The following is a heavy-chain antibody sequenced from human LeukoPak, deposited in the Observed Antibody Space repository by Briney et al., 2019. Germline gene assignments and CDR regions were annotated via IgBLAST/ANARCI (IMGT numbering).Heavy chain of an antibody. CDR2: IYTSGST. J-gene: IGHJ3*02. Sequence: SETLSFTCTVSGGSISSYYWSWIRQPAGKGLEWIGRIYTSGSTNYNPSLKSRVTMSVDTSKNQFSLKLSSVTAADTAVYYCARTYDSSWFPNAFDIWGQGTMVTVSS. CDR1: GGSISSYY. V-gene: IGHV4-4*07. D-gene: IGHD3-22*01. CDR3: ARTYDSSWFPNAFDI.